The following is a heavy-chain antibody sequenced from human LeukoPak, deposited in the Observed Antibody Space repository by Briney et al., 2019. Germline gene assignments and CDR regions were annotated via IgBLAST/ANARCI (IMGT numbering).Heavy chain of an antibody. V-gene: IGHV1-18*01. J-gene: IGHJ4*02. CDR1: GYRLSYYG. CDR3: ARAHPEYYDSSGYNPLDF. Sequence: ASVKVSCKASGYRLSYYGTSWVRQAPGQGLEWMGWINAYTGNTNYAQKLQGRVTMTTDTSTSTAYMKLRSLRSDDTAVYYCARAHPEYYDSSGYNPLDFWGQGTLVTVSS. D-gene: IGHD3-22*01. CDR2: INAYTGNT.